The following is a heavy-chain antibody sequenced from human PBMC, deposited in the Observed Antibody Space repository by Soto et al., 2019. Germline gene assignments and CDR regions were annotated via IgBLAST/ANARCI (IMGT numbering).Heavy chain of an antibody. D-gene: IGHD4-4*01. CDR3: ARPSTETPSYYYYGMDV. V-gene: IGHV3-33*01. J-gene: IGHJ6*02. CDR2: IWYDGTNR. Sequence: QVQLVESGGGVVQPGRSLRLSCAASGFSFSTYGMHWVRQAPGKGLEWVAVIWYDGTNRDYADSVKGRFTISRDNSKITLYLQMNSLRAEDTAVYYCARPSTETPSYYYYGMDVWGQGATVTVSS. CDR1: GFSFSTYG.